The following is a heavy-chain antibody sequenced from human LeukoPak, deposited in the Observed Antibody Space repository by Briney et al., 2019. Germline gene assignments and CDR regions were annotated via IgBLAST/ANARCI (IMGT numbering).Heavy chain of an antibody. CDR1: GGSISNSSSY. CDR3: ARDVPYVDTAMD. Sequence: YPSETLSLTCTVSGGSISNSSSYWGWIRQPPGKGLEWIGSIYYSGSTYYNPSLKSRVTISVDTSKNQFSLKLSSVTAADTAVYYCARDVPYVDTAMDWGQGTLVTVSS. CDR2: IYYSGST. J-gene: IGHJ4*02. V-gene: IGHV4-39*07. D-gene: IGHD5-18*01.